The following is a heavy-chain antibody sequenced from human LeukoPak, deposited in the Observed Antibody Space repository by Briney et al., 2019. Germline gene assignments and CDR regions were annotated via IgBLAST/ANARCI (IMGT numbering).Heavy chain of an antibody. CDR3: ARSSSGWYADAFDI. D-gene: IGHD6-19*01. J-gene: IGHJ3*02. Sequence: VASVKVSCKASGYTFTGYYMHWVRQAPGQGLEWMGWINPNSGGTNYAQKFQGRVTMTRDTSISTAYMELSRLRSDDTAVYYCARSSSGWYADAFDIWDQGTMVTVSS. CDR1: GYTFTGYY. CDR2: INPNSGGT. V-gene: IGHV1-2*02.